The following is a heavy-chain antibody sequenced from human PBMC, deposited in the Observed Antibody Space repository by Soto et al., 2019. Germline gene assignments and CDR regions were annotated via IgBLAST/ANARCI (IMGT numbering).Heavy chain of an antibody. V-gene: IGHV4-39*01. CDR3: ARIREGDNWNLDPGDY. D-gene: IGHD1-20*01. CDR2: IYYSGST. Sequence: QLQLQESGPGLVKPSETLSLTCTVSGGSISSSSYYWGWIRQPPGKGLEWIGSIYYSGSTYYNPSLKSRVTISVDTSKTQFSLKLSSVTAADTAVYYCARIREGDNWNLDPGDYWGQGTLVTVSS. CDR1: GGSISSSSYY. J-gene: IGHJ4*02.